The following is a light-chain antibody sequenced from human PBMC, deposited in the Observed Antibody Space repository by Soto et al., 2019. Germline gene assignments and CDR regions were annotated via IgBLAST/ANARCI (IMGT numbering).Light chain of an antibody. J-gene: IGLJ2*01. CDR3: TSYTTSSARVV. V-gene: IGLV2-14*01. CDR2: EVS. CDR1: SSDVGGYNY. Sequence: QSALTQPASVSGSPGQSITISCTGTSSDVGGYNYVSWYQQHPGKAPKLMIYEVSHRPSRVSNRFSGSKSGITASLTISGLQAEDEADYYCTSYTTSSARVVFGGGTKVTVL.